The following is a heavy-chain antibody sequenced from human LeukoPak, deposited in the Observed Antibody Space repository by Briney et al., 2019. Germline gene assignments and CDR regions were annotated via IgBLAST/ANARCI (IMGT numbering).Heavy chain of an antibody. V-gene: IGHV4-38-2*01. Sequence: SETLSLTCAVSGYSISSGYYWGWIRQPPGKGLEWIGSLYHSGSTYYNPSLKSRVTISVDTSKNQFSLKLSSVTAADTAVYYCARRDCGSGSYYPSDDYWGQGTLVTVSS. CDR2: LYHSGST. D-gene: IGHD3-10*01. CDR3: ARRDCGSGSYYPSDDY. CDR1: GYSISSGYY. J-gene: IGHJ4*02.